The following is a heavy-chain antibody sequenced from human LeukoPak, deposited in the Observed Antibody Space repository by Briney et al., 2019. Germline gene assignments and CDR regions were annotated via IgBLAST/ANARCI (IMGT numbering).Heavy chain of an antibody. CDR1: GGTFSSYA. V-gene: IGHV1-69*04. J-gene: IGHJ4*02. CDR3: AREFAYDSSGYTYYFDY. D-gene: IGHD3-22*01. Sequence: ASVKVSCKASGGTFSSYAISWVRQAPGQGLEWMGRIIPILGIANYAQKFQGRVTITADKSTSTAYMELSSLRSEDTAVYYCAREFAYDSSGYTYYFDYWGQGTLVTVSS. CDR2: IIPILGIA.